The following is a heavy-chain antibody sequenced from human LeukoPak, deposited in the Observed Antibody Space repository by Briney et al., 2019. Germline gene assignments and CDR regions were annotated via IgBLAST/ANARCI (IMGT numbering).Heavy chain of an antibody. V-gene: IGHV1-8*01. CDR3: ARGAVGATGYYFDY. CDR1: GYTFTSYD. Sequence: ASVKVSCKASGYTFTSYDINWVRQATGQGLEWMGWMNPNSGNTGCAQKFQGRVTMTRNTSISTAYMELSSLRSEDTAVYYCARGAVGATGYYFDYWGQGTLVTVSS. J-gene: IGHJ4*02. CDR2: MNPNSGNT. D-gene: IGHD1-26*01.